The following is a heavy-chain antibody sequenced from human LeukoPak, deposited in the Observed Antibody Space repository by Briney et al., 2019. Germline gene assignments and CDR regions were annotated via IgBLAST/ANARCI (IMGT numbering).Heavy chain of an antibody. CDR1: GGSISSYY. CDR3: ARRAAALDH. D-gene: IGHD6-13*01. CDR2: IYYSGST. J-gene: IGHJ4*02. V-gene: IGHV4-59*08. Sequence: SETLSLTCTVSGGSISSYYWSWIRQPPGKGLEWIGYIYYSGSTNYNPSLSSRITMSVDTSKNQFSLKLNSVTAADTAIYYCARRAAALDHWGQGTLVTVSS.